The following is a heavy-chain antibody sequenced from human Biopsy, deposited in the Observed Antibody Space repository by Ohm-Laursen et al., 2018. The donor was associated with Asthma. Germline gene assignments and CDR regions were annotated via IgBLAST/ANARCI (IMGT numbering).Heavy chain of an antibody. J-gene: IGHJ6*02. D-gene: IGHD4-17*01. V-gene: IGHV4-30-4*01. Sequence: SQTLSLTCTVSGAYIGTPDYHWSWIRQSPGKGPEWIGFVFYSGTTHYSRSLERRLYISIDTARNEFSMRLRSLTAADTAVYFCARVVSYGDIYFGIDVWGPGNTVVVS. CDR3: ARVVSYGDIYFGIDV. CDR1: GAYIGTPDYH. CDR2: VFYSGTT.